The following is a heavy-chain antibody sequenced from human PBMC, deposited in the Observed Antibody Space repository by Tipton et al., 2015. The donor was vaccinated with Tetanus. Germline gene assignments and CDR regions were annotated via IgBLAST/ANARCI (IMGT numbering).Heavy chain of an antibody. Sequence: TLSLTCTIYGGSFSGYYWSWIRQPPGRGLEWIGYIYYSGSTYYNPSLKSRVTISVDTSKNQFSLKLSSVTAADTAVYYCARDRGVSRGVDYWGQGTLVTVSS. CDR1: GGSFSGYY. V-gene: IGHV4-31*03. CDR2: IYYSGST. J-gene: IGHJ4*02. CDR3: ARDRGVSRGVDY. D-gene: IGHD3-10*01.